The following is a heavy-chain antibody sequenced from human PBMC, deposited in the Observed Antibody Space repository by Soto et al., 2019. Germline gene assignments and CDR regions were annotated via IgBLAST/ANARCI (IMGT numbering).Heavy chain of an antibody. J-gene: IGHJ4*03. CDR1: GYNFIYYP. CDR3: ARDQGYVVY. CDR2: INLGNGNT. V-gene: IGHV1-3*01. Sequence: ASVKVSCKASGYNFIYYPLHWVRQAPGQRLEWMGCINLGNGNTDYSQNFQGRVAITRDTYASIAYMEPSSLRSEDTAVYYCARDQGYVVYWGLGTLVNVSS.